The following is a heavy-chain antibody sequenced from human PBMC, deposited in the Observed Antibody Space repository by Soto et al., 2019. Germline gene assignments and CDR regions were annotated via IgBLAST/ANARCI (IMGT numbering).Heavy chain of an antibody. CDR1: GFTFSSHG. CDR3: ARGICGFSYVFDS. CDR2: ISGSGATK. V-gene: IGHV3-48*02. J-gene: IGHJ4*02. Sequence: GGSLRLSCAASGFTFSSHGINWVRQAPGKGLEWVSYISGSGATKYYADSVKGRFTISRDNARNSLYLQMSSLSDEDTAVYYCARGICGFSYVFDSWGQGTLVTVSS. D-gene: IGHD3-16*01.